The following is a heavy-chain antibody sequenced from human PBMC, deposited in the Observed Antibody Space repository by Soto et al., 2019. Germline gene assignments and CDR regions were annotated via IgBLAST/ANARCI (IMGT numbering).Heavy chain of an antibody. J-gene: IGHJ6*02. Sequence: SETLSLSCAVSGGSISSSNWWSWVRQPPGKGLEWIGEIYHSGSTNYNPSLKSRVTISVDKSKNQFSLKLSSVTAADTAVYYCARVPEYSSSWYFYYYYYYGMDVWGQGTTVTVSS. D-gene: IGHD6-13*01. CDR2: IYHSGST. V-gene: IGHV4-4*02. CDR3: ARVPEYSSSWYFYYYYYYGMDV. CDR1: GGSISSSNW.